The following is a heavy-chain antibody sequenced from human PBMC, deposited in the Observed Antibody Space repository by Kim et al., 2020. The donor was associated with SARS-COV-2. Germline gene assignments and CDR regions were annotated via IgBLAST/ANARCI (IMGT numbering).Heavy chain of an antibody. V-gene: IGHV4-34*01. CDR1: GGSFSGYY. D-gene: IGHD2-2*01. Sequence: SETLSLTCAVYGGSFSGYYWSWIRQPPGKGLEWIGEINHSGSTNYNPSLKSRVTISVDTSKNQFSLKLSSVTAADTAVYYCARLDYCSSTSCYSYYYGMDVWVQGTTVTVSS. CDR3: ARLDYCSSTSCYSYYYGMDV. CDR2: INHSGST. J-gene: IGHJ6*02.